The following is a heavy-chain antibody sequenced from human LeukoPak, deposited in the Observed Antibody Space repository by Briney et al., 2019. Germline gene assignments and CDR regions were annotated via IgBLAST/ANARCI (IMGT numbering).Heavy chain of an antibody. D-gene: IGHD3-3*01. Sequence: GRSLRLSCAASGFTFSSHGMDWVRQAPGKGLEWVAVIWYDGSNKYYADSVKGRFTISRDNSKNTLYLQMNSLRGEDTAVYYCARDNFPTVPIDYWGQGTLVTVSS. CDR1: GFTFSSHG. J-gene: IGHJ4*02. V-gene: IGHV3-33*01. CDR3: ARDNFPTVPIDY. CDR2: IWYDGSNK.